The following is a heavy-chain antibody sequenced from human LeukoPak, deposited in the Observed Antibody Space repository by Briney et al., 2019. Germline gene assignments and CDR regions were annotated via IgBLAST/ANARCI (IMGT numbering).Heavy chain of an antibody. CDR2: ISGSGGTT. Sequence: TGGSLRLSCADSGFTFSSYAMSCVRQAPGRGLEWVSTISGSGGTTYYADSVKGRFTISRDNSKSTLYLQMNSLRAEDTAVYYCARVQRGVRSPTDYWGQGTLVTVSS. D-gene: IGHD4-17*01. V-gene: IGHV3-23*01. CDR1: GFTFSSYA. J-gene: IGHJ4*02. CDR3: ARVQRGVRSPTDY.